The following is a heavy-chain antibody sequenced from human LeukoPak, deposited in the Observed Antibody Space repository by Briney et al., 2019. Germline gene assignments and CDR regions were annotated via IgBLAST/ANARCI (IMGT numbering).Heavy chain of an antibody. Sequence: GGSLRLSCAASGFTFSSSPMSWARQAPGKGLEWVSAISGSGGTTYYADSVKGRFTISRDNSKNTLYLQMNSLRAEDTAVYYCARDAQPDDFWSGYYDYWGQGTLVTVSS. V-gene: IGHV3-23*01. CDR3: ARDAQPDDFWSGYYDY. D-gene: IGHD3-3*01. CDR2: ISGSGGTT. CDR1: GFTFSSSP. J-gene: IGHJ4*02.